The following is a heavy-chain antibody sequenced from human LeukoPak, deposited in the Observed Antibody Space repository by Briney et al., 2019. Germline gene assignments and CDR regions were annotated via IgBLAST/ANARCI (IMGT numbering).Heavy chain of an antibody. CDR1: GFTFSSYF. V-gene: IGHV3-30-3*01. CDR2: VSNDGSNK. Sequence: PGRSLRLSCAASGFTFSSYFMYWVRQAPGKGLEWVAVVSNDGSNKYHADSVKGRFTISRDNSKNTLYLQMNSLRAEDTAVYYCAKDYYDSSGYYNDAFDMWGQGTMVTVSS. CDR3: AKDYYDSSGYYNDAFDM. D-gene: IGHD3-22*01. J-gene: IGHJ3*02.